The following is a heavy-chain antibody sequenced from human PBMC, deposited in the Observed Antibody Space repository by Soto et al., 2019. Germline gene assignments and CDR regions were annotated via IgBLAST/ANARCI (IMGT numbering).Heavy chain of an antibody. CDR3: AKGGHLGSGNYYNPYYFDY. Sequence: QVQLVESGGGVVQPGRYLRISCAASGLTFNSYGMHWVRQAPGKGLEWVALISYDGSNKYYADSVKGRFTISRDNSKNTLYLQMNSLRPEDTAVYYCAKGGHLGSGNYYNPYYFDYWGQGTLVTVSS. V-gene: IGHV3-30*18. CDR2: ISYDGSNK. J-gene: IGHJ4*02. CDR1: GLTFNSYG. D-gene: IGHD3-10*01.